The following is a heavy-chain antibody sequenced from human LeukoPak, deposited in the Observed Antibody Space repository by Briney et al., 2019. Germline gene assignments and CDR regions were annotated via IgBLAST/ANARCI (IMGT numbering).Heavy chain of an antibody. V-gene: IGHV3-30-3*01. CDR2: ISYDGSNK. D-gene: IGHD3-22*01. Sequence: GRSLRLSCAASGFTFSSYAMHWVRQAPGKGLEWVAVISYDGSNKYYADSVKGRFTIPRDNSKNTLYLQMNSLRAEDTAVYYCARDLYDSSGYTFDYWGQGTLVTVSS. CDR1: GFTFSSYA. J-gene: IGHJ4*02. CDR3: ARDLYDSSGYTFDY.